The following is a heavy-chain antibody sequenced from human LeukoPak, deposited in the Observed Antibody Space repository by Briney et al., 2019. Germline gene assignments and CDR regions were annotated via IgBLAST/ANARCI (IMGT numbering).Heavy chain of an antibody. J-gene: IGHJ4*02. CDR3: AHVDTAIAFDY. V-gene: IGHV4-59*01. Sequence: PSETLSLTCTVSGGSISSFYWSWIRQPPGKGLEWIGYIYYTGSTNYNPSLKSRVTMSVDTSKNKFSLRLSSVTAADTAVYYCAHVDTAIAFDYWGQGTLVTVSS. D-gene: IGHD5-18*01. CDR1: GGSISSFY. CDR2: IYYTGST.